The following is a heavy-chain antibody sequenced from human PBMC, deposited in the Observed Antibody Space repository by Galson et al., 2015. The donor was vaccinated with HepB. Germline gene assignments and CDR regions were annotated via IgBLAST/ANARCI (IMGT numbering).Heavy chain of an antibody. V-gene: IGHV3-23*01. CDR1: GFTFSSYA. Sequence: SLRVSCAASGFTFSSYAMSWVRQAPGKGLEWVSAISGSGGSTYYADSVKGRFTISRDNSKNTLYLQMNSLRAEDTAVYYCAKGLVVVAVNPGFDYWGQGTLVTVSS. CDR2: ISGSGGST. D-gene: IGHD2-15*01. J-gene: IGHJ4*02. CDR3: AKGLVVVAVNPGFDY.